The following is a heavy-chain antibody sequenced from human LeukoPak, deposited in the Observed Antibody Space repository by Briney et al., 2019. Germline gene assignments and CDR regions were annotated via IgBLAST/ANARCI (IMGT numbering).Heavy chain of an antibody. V-gene: IGHV3-7*01. CDR1: GSAFSVYW. CDR3: ARVGTAEGTLEDY. CDR2: IRNDGIEK. J-gene: IGHJ4*02. Sequence: GGSLRLSCAASGSAFSVYWMSWVRQPPGKGLEWVANIRNDGIEKYYVNSVKGRFTISRDNAKNSLYLQMNSLRAEDTAVYYCARVGTAEGTLEDYWGQGTLVTVSS. D-gene: IGHD6-13*01.